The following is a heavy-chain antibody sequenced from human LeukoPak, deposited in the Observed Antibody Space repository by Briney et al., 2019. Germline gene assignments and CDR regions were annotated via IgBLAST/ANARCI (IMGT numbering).Heavy chain of an antibody. CDR3: ARRKMLGSSGWHFHYYYYYMDV. V-gene: IGHV4-34*01. CDR1: GGSFSGYY. J-gene: IGHJ6*03. D-gene: IGHD6-19*01. CDR2: INHSGST. Sequence: SETLSLTCAVYGGSFSGYYWSWIRQPPGKGLEWIGEINHSGSTNYNPSLKSRVTISVDTSKNQFSLKLSSVTAADTAVYYCARRKMLGSSGWHFHYYYYYMDVWGKGTTVTISS.